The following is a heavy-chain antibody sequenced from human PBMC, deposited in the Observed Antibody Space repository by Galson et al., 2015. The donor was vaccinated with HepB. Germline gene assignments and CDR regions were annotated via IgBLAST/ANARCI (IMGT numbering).Heavy chain of an antibody. V-gene: IGHV3-7*03. CDR3: ARKVYSSSWYGSYYYYGMDV. D-gene: IGHD6-13*01. CDR2: IKQDGSEK. CDR1: GFTFSSYW. J-gene: IGHJ6*02. Sequence: SLRLSCAASGFTFSSYWMSWVRQAPGKGLEWVANIKQDGSEKYYVDSVKGRFTISRDNAKNSLYLQMNSLRAEDTAVYYCARKVYSSSWYGSYYYYGMDVWGRGTTVTVSS.